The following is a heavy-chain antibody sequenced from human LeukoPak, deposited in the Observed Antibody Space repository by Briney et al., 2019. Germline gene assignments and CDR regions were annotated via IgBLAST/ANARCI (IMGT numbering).Heavy chain of an antibody. CDR1: GFTFSSYA. J-gene: IGHJ4*02. D-gene: IGHD3-22*01. CDR3: ARGLGLGIVVVQNPALGLFDY. CDR2: ISYDGSNK. Sequence: QPGGSLRLSCAASGFTFSSYAMHWVRQAPGKGLEWVAVISYDGSNKYYADSVKGRFTISRDNSKNTLYLQMNSLRAEDTAVYYCARGLGLGIVVVQNPALGLFDYWGQGTLVTVSS. V-gene: IGHV3-30-3*01.